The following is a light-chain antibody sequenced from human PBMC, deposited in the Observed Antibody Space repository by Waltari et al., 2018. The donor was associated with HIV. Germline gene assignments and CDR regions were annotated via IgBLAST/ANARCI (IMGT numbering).Light chain of an antibody. Sequence: QSALTQPASVSGSPGQSLTISCIGTNSDVAAYNLVSWYQQSPGKAPKHIIYEVNKRPSGFSDRFSASKSGNTASLTLSGLQAGDEANYYCCSFTGRKSLIFGGGTKLTVL. CDR3: CSFTGRKSLI. J-gene: IGLJ2*01. V-gene: IGLV2-23*02. CDR2: EVN. CDR1: NSDVAAYNL.